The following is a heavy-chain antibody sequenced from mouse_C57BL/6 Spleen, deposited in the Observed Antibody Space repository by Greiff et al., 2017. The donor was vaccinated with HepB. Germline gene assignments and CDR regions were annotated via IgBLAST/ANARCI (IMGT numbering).Heavy chain of an antibody. Sequence: QVQLKQSGAELVRPGTSVKVSCKASGYAFTNYLIEWVKQRPGQGLEWIGVINPGSGGTNYNEKFKGKATLTADKSSSTAYMQLSSLTSEDSAVYFCARRGYGSSYGFAYWGQGTLVTVSA. J-gene: IGHJ3*01. CDR3: ARRGYGSSYGFAY. D-gene: IGHD1-1*01. CDR1: GYAFTNYL. CDR2: INPGSGGT. V-gene: IGHV1-54*01.